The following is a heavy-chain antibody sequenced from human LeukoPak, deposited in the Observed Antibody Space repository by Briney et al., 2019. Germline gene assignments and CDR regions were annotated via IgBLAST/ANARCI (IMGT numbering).Heavy chain of an antibody. CDR2: INHSGST. CDR3: ARGAHITMIVVVKKYYFDY. J-gene: IGHJ4*02. V-gene: IGHV4-34*01. CDR1: GGSFSGYY. Sequence: SETLSLTCAVYGGSFSGYYWSWIRQPPGKALEWIGEINHSGSTNYNPSLKSRVTISVDTSKNQFSLKLSSVTAADTAVYYCARGAHITMIVVVKKYYFDYWGQGTLVTVSS. D-gene: IGHD3-22*01.